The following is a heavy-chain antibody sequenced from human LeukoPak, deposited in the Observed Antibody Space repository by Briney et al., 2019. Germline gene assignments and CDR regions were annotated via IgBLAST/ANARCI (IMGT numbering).Heavy chain of an antibody. CDR3: ARGEQQLAHYFDY. CDR2: IYYSGST. V-gene: IGHV4-59*01. D-gene: IGHD6-13*01. J-gene: IGHJ4*02. Sequence: SETLSLTCTVSGGSISSYYWSWIRQPPGKGLEWIGYIYYSGSTNYNPSLKSRVTISVDTSKNQFSLKLSSVTAADTAVYYCARGEQQLAHYFDYWGQGTLVTVPS. CDR1: GGSISSYY.